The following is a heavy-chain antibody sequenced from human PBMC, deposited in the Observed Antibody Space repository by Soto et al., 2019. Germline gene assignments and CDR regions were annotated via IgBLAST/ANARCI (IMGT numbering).Heavy chain of an antibody. J-gene: IGHJ4*02. CDR2: IWYDGSNK. D-gene: IGHD4-17*01. Sequence: GGSLRLSCAASGFTFSCYGMHWVRQAPGKGLEWVAVIWYDGSNKYYADSVKGRFTISRDNSKNTLYLQMNSLRAEDTAVYYCARGPTYGALDYWGQGTLVTVSS. V-gene: IGHV3-33*08. CDR3: ARGPTYGALDY. CDR1: GFTFSCYG.